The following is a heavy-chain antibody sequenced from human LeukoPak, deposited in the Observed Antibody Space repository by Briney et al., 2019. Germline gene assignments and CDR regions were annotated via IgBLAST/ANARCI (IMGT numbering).Heavy chain of an antibody. D-gene: IGHD5-24*01. CDR1: GYTFTGYY. Sequence: GASVKVSCKASGYTFTGYYMHWARQAPGQGLEWMGRINPNSGGTNYAQKFQGRVTMTRDTSISTAYMELSRLRSDDTAVYYCASLNPRDGYKGDFDYWGQGTLVTVSS. J-gene: IGHJ4*02. CDR3: ASLNPRDGYKGDFDY. V-gene: IGHV1-2*06. CDR2: INPNSGGT.